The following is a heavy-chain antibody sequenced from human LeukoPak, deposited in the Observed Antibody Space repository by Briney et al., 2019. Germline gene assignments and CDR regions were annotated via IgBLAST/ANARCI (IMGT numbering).Heavy chain of an antibody. CDR3: ARVLRYYDYALPLLY. Sequence: GASVKVSCKASGYTFTSYGISWVRQAPGQGLEWMGWISAYNGNTNYAQKLQGRVTMTTDTSTSTAYMELRSLRSDDTAVYYCARVLRYYDYALPLLYWGQGTLVTVSS. D-gene: IGHD3-16*01. J-gene: IGHJ4*02. CDR2: ISAYNGNT. CDR1: GYTFTSYG. V-gene: IGHV1-18*04.